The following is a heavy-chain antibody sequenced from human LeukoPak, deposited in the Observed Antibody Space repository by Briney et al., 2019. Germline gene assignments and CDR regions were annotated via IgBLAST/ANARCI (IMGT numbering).Heavy chain of an antibody. D-gene: IGHD2-2*02. CDR1: GFTFSSYW. V-gene: IGHV3-74*01. J-gene: IGHJ4*02. CDR2: INSDGSNT. Sequence: PGGSLRLSCAASGFTFSSYWMHWVRQAPGKGLVWVSRINSDGSNTSYADSVKGRFTISRDNAKNTLYLQMNSLRAEDTAVYYCAREDCSSTSCYRGNDYWGQGTLVTVSS. CDR3: AREDCSSTSCYRGNDY.